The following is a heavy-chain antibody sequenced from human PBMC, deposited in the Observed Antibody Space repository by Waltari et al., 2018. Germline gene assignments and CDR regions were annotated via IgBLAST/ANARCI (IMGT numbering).Heavy chain of an antibody. V-gene: IGHV3-53*04. D-gene: IGHD4-17*01. CDR3: ASRPGGDYPYFDY. J-gene: IGHJ4*02. CDR2: IYTDDRT. Sequence: EVQLVESGGGFVQPGGSLGLSWAASGFPCSRKYMTWVRQAPGKGVEWVSLIYTDDRTFYADSVKGRFTISRHDSTNTLFLQMSGLRVEDTALYYCASRPGGDYPYFDYWGQGTLVTVSS. CDR1: GFPCSRKY.